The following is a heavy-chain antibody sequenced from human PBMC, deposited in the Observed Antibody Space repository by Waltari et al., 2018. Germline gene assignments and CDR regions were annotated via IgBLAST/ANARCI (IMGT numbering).Heavy chain of an antibody. V-gene: IGHV1-2*02. CDR1: GYTFTGYY. CDR3: ARDLRPVNYDIDV. D-gene: IGHD4-17*01. Sequence: QVQLVQSGAEGEKPGASVKVSCKASGYTFTGYYMHWVRQAPGQGLEWMGWIHLNVGVSNDAQKVQCSVTMNRDTSTITAYMELIRLRFDDTTVYYCARDLRPVNYDIDVWGKGTPVTVSS. CDR2: IHLNVGVS. J-gene: IGHJ6*03.